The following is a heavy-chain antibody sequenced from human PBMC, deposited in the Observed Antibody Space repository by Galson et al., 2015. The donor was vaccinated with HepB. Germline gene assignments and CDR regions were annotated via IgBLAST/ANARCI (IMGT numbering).Heavy chain of an antibody. V-gene: IGHV3-30*18. CDR3: AKSEASYGSGSYSY. J-gene: IGHJ4*02. D-gene: IGHD3-10*01. Sequence: SLRLSCAASGFTFSSYGMHWVRQAPGKGLEWVAVISYDGSNKYYADSVKGRFTISRDNSKNTLYLQMNSLRAEDTAVYYCAKSEASYGSGSYSYWGQGTLVTVSS. CDR2: ISYDGSNK. CDR1: GFTFSSYG.